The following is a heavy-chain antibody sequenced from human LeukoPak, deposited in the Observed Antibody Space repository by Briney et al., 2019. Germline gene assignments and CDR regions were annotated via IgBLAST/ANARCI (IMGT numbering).Heavy chain of an antibody. J-gene: IGHJ6*03. CDR3: ARGDGAARRGYYYYYMDV. CDR2: IYYSGST. V-gene: IGHV4-30-4*08. CDR1: GGSFSGYY. D-gene: IGHD6-6*01. Sequence: PSETLSLTCAVYGGSFSGYYWSWIRQPPGKGLEWIGYIYYSGSTYYNPSLKSRVTISVDTSKNQFSLKLSSVTAADTAVCYCARGDGAARRGYYYYYMDVWGKGTTVTVSS.